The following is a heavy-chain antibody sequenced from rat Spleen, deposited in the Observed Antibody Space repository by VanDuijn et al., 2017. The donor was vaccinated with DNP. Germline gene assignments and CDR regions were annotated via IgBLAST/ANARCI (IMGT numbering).Heavy chain of an antibody. CDR1: GFTFSDYN. V-gene: IGHV5S10*01. Sequence: EVQLVESGGGLVQPGRSLKLSCAASGFTFSDYNMAWVRQAPKKGLEWVTTIIYDGSRTYYRDSVKGRFTISRDNAENTVYLQMNSLRSEDTATYYCAKGGSYYSSYIARYAMDAWGQGTSVTVSS. D-gene: IGHD1-2*01. CDR3: AKGGSYYSSYIARYAMDA. J-gene: IGHJ4*01. CDR2: IIYDGSRT.